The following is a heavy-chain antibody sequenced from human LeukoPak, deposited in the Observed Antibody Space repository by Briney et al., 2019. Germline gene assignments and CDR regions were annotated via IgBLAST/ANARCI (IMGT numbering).Heavy chain of an antibody. D-gene: IGHD5-24*01. J-gene: IGHJ4*02. Sequence: ASVKVSCKASGGTFSSYTISWVRQAPGQGLEWMGRIIPILGIANYAQKFQGRVTITADKSTSTAYMELSSLRSEDTAVYYCARVLEESERDGYTSAGDYWGQGTLVTVSS. CDR1: GGTFSSYT. CDR3: ARVLEESERDGYTSAGDY. CDR2: IIPILGIA. V-gene: IGHV1-69*02.